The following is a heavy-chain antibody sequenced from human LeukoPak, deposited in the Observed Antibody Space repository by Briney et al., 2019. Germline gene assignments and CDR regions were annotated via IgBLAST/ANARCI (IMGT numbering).Heavy chain of an antibody. J-gene: IGHJ4*02. CDR2: ISGSGGST. D-gene: IGHD3-22*01. Sequence: GGSLRLSCAASGFTFSNAWMSWVRQAPGKGLEWVSAISGSGGSTYYADSVKGRFTISRDNSKNTLYLQMNSLRAEDTAVYYCAKEYYYDSSGYFDYWGQGTLVTVSS. CDR1: GFTFSNAW. CDR3: AKEYYYDSSGYFDY. V-gene: IGHV3-23*01.